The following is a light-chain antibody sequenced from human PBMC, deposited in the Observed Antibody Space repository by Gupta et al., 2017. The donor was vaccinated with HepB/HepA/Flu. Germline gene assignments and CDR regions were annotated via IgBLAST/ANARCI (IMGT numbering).Light chain of an antibody. V-gene: IGKV3-20*01. J-gene: IGKJ3*01. CDR2: GAS. CDR3: KQYGQSPRS. Sequence: EIVLTQSPGTLSLSPGARATLSCMSSKSVSSNYLAWYQQRPGQAPRLLIYGASRRATGIPDRFSGSGSGTDFILKISRVEAEDVVVYYCKQYGQSPRSFGPGTKADV. CDR1: KSVSSNY.